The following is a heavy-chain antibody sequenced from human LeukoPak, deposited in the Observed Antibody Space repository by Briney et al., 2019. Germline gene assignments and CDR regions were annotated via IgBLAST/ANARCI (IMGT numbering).Heavy chain of an antibody. D-gene: IGHD3-3*01. CDR1: GGSISSYY. CDR3: ATSYYDFWSGYYTDSDAFDI. J-gene: IGHJ3*02. CDR2: IYYSGST. Sequence: SETLSLTCTVSGGSISSYYWSWIRQPPGKGLEWIGYIYYSGSTNYNPSLKSRVTISVDTSKNQFSLKLSSVTAADTAVYYCATSYYDFWSGYYTDSDAFDIWGQGTMVTASS. V-gene: IGHV4-59*01.